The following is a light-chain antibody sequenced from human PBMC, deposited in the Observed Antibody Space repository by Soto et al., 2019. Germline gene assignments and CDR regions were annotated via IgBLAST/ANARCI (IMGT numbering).Light chain of an antibody. CDR2: EVS. Sequence: QSVLTQPASVSGSPGQSITISCTGTSSDIGDYTHVSWYQQHPGKAPKLLIYEVSDRPSGVSNRFSGSKSGNTASLTISGLQTEDEADYYCCSYTSISTSAVFGGGTKVTVL. V-gene: IGLV2-14*01. CDR3: CSYTSISTSAV. J-gene: IGLJ2*01. CDR1: SSDIGDYTH.